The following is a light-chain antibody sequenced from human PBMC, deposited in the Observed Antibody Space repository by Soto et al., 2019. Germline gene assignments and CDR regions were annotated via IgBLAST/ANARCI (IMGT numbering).Light chain of an antibody. V-gene: IGLV2-18*02. Sequence: QSVLTQPPSVSGSPGQSVTISCTGTSTDFVGYNRVSWYQQPPGTAPKLMIYEVSKRPSGVPDRFSGSKSGNTASLTISGLQAEDEADYYCSSYTSSSTVVFGGGTKLTVL. CDR2: EVS. J-gene: IGLJ2*01. CDR3: SSYTSSSTVV. CDR1: STDFVGYNR.